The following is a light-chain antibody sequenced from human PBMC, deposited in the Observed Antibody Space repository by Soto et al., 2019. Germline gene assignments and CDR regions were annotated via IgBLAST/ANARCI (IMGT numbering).Light chain of an antibody. J-gene: IGLJ1*01. CDR1: SSDVGDYNY. V-gene: IGLV2-14*01. CDR2: DVS. Sequence: QSALTQPASVSGSPGQSITISCTGTSSDVGDYNYVSWYQQHPGKAPKLMIFDVSNRPSGVSNPFCGSKSGNTASLTISGQQAEDEADYYCCLYRLSVTRIVATGTKVAVL. CDR3: CLYRLSVTRI.